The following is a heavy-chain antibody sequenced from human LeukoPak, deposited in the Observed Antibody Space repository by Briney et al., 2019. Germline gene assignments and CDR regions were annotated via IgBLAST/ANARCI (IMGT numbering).Heavy chain of an antibody. CDR1: GFTFSTYA. V-gene: IGHV3-48*01. Sequence: GGSLRLSCAASGFTFSTYAMKWVRQAPGKGLEWISYISSSTNTIYYADSLKGRFTISRDNAKNSLYLQMNSLRAEDTAVYYCAREKYGGYVSDYWGQGTLVTVSS. CDR3: AREKYGGYVSDY. D-gene: IGHD4-17*01. CDR2: ISSSTNTI. J-gene: IGHJ4*02.